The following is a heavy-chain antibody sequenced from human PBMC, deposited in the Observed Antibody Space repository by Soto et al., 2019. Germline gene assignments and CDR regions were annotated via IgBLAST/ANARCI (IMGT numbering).Heavy chain of an antibody. Sequence: ASVKVSCKASGYTFSSYYMHWVRQAPGQGLEWVGLINPGTGATTYAQKFQGRATMTSDTSTSTVYMELRSLTSEDTAVYYCARDHIAAADTYALDIWGQGTIVTVS. V-gene: IGHV1-46*01. J-gene: IGHJ3*02. CDR2: INPGTGAT. CDR1: GYTFSSYY. CDR3: ARDHIAAADTYALDI. D-gene: IGHD6-25*01.